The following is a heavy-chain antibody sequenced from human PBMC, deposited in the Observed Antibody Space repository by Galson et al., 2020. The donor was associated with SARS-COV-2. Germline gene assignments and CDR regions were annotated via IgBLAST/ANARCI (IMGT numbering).Heavy chain of an antibody. V-gene: IGHV1-69*02. D-gene: IGHD3-22*01. CDR3: ARAKGDYYDRSAYYTLDYAFNI. Sequence: SVKVSCKASGGPFTNYTISWVRQAPGQGPEWMGRVIPMLGLANYAQKFQDRVTITADKSTSTVYMELSSLRSEDTAVYYCARAKGDYYDRSAYYTLDYAFNIWGQGTMVTVSS. CDR1: GGPFTNYT. CDR2: VIPMLGLA. J-gene: IGHJ3*02.